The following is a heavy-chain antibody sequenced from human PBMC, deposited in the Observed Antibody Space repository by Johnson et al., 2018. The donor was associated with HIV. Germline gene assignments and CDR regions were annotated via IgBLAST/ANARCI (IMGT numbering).Heavy chain of an antibody. CDR1: GFTFSYSA. CDR3: AAMDGLGSYLAFDI. Sequence: QVQLVESGGGMVQPGRSLRLSCVASGFTFSYSAFHWVRQAPGEGLEWVALISSDGNREHYADSLKGRFTISRDNSKNTLYLQMNSLRAEDTAVYYCAAMDGLGSYLAFDILGQGTMVTVSS. D-gene: IGHD3-10*01. V-gene: IGHV3-30-3*01. CDR2: ISSDGNRE. J-gene: IGHJ3*02.